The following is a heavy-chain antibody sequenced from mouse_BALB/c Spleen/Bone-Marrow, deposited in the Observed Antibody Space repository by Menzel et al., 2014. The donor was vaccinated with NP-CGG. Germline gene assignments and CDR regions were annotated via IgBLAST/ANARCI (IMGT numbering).Heavy chain of an antibody. V-gene: IGHV1-4*01. D-gene: IGHD2-1*01. Sequence: QVQLQQSGAELARPGASVKMSCRASGYTFTTYTMHWVKQRPGQGLEWIGFINPSSSYTNYNQQFKDKATLTADKSSSPAYLQLSSLTSEDSAVNYCARVYCNYDAMDYGGQGTSVTVSS. J-gene: IGHJ4*01. CDR2: INPSSSYT. CDR1: GYTFTTYT. CDR3: ARVYCNYDAMDY.